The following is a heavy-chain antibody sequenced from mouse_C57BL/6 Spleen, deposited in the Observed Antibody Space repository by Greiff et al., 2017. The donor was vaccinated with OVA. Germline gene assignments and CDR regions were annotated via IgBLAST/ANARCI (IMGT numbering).Heavy chain of an antibody. V-gene: IGHV5-17*01. CDR2: ISSGSSTI. Sequence: EEQLVESGGGLVKPGGSLKLSCAASGFTFSDYGMHWVRQAPEKGLEWVAYISSGSSTIYYADTVKGRFTISRDNAKNTLFLQMTSLRSEDTAMYYCARDYYYGSSEGYFDYWGQGTTLTVSS. CDR3: ARDYYYGSSEGYFDY. D-gene: IGHD1-1*01. CDR1: GFTFSDYG. J-gene: IGHJ2*01.